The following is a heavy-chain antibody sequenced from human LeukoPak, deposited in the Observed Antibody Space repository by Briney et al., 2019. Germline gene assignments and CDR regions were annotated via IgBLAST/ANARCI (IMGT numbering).Heavy chain of an antibody. J-gene: IGHJ3*02. CDR1: GFTFDDYA. CDR2: ISWNSGSI. V-gene: IGHV3-9*01. Sequence: TGRSLRLSCAASGFTFDDYAMHWVRQAPGKGLEWVSGISWNSGSIGYADSVKGRFTISRDNAKNSLYLQMNSLRAEDTALYYCAKEGFHDAFDIWGQGTMVTVSS. CDR3: AKEGFHDAFDI.